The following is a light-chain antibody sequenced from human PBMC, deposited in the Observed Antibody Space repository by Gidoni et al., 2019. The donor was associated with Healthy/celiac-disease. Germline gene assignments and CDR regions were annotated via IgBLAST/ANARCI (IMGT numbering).Light chain of an antibody. CDR2: AAS. Sequence: DIQMTQSPSSIQMTPCRASQSISSYLNWYQQKPGKAPKLLIYAASSLQSGVPSRFSGSGSGTDFTLTISSLQPEDFATYYCQQSYSTPRTFGQGTKVEIK. CDR3: QQSYSTPRT. CDR1: QSISSY. V-gene: IGKV1-39*01. J-gene: IGKJ1*01.